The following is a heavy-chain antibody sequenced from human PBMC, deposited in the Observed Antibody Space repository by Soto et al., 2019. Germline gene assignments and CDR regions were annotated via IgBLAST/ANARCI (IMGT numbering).Heavy chain of an antibody. D-gene: IGHD6-19*01. CDR1: GGSISSYY. CDR3: ARGAVADPLDWFDP. Sequence: PSETLSLTCTVSGGSISSYYWSWIRQPPGKGLEWIGYIYYSGSTNYNPSLKSRVTISVDTSKNQFSLKLSSVTAADTAVYYCARGAVADPLDWFDPWGQGTLVTVSS. V-gene: IGHV4-59*01. J-gene: IGHJ5*02. CDR2: IYYSGST.